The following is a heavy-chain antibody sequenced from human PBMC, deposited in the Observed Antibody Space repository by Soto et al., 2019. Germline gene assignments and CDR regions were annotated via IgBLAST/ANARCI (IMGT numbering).Heavy chain of an antibody. D-gene: IGHD2-21*02. CDR3: AKLPYCGGDGYGYWSSGGFAL. V-gene: IGHV3-23*01. CDR1: GFTFSSYA. CDR2: ISGSGGST. Sequence: PGGSLRLSCAASGFTFSSYAMSWVRQAPGKGLEWVSAISGSGGSTYYADSVKGRFTISRDNSKNTLYLQMNSLRAEDTAVYYWAKLPYCGGDGYGYWSSGGFALWGRGTVVPVSS. J-gene: IGHJ3*01.